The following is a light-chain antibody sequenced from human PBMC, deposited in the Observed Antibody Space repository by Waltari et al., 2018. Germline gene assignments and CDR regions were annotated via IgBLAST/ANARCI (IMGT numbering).Light chain of an antibody. CDR1: TSDVGSYHY. CDR3: SSYTDDTTLDVI. J-gene: IGLJ2*01. Sequence: QSALTQPASVSGSPGQTITIPCTGTTSDVGSYHYVSWYQRPPGKAPKLIIYGVYIRPAGVSSRFSGSKSGNTASLTIAGLQAEDEGDYYCSSYTDDTTLDVIFGGGTKLTVL. CDR2: GVY. V-gene: IGLV2-14*03.